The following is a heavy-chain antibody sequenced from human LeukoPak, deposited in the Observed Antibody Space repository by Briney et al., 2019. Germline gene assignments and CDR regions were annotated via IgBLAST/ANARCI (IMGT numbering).Heavy chain of an antibody. D-gene: IGHD3-3*01. J-gene: IGHJ4*02. V-gene: IGHV3-74*01. CDR3: ARDGGGFWSGYYYPQPADY. Sequence: GGSLRLSCAASGFTFSSYWMHWVRQAPGKGLVWVSRINSDGSSTSYADSVKGRFTISRDNAKNTLYLQMNSLRAEDTAVYYCARDGGGFWSGYYYPQPADYWGQGTLVTVSS. CDR2: INSDGSST. CDR1: GFTFSSYW.